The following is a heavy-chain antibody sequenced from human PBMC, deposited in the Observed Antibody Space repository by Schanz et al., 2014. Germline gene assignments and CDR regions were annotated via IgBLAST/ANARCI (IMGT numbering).Heavy chain of an antibody. V-gene: IGHV3-11*01. J-gene: IGHJ4*02. CDR1: GFTFADYY. D-gene: IGHD2-2*01. CDR3: AAHETLSTTACYPS. CDR2: VSSYDTTV. Sequence: QVQLLESGGGLFKPGGSLRLSCAGSGFTFADYYMTWIRQAPGKGLEWISYVSSYDTTVSYADSVKGRFTISRNNAKNSVYLQMTGLRAEDTAVYYCAAHETLSTTACYPSWGQGTLVAVSS.